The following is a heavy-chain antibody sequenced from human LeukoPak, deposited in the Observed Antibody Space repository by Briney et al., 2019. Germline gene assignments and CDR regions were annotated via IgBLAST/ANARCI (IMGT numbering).Heavy chain of an antibody. Sequence: GGSLRLSCAASGFTFDDYAMHWVRQAPGKGLEWVSGISGSGGSTYYADSVKGRFTISRDNSKNTLYLQMNSLRAEDTAVYYCAKDRDYYDSSGYYGYPGYFDYWGQGTLVTVSS. J-gene: IGHJ4*02. V-gene: IGHV3-23*01. CDR3: AKDRDYYDSSGYYGYPGYFDY. CDR1: GFTFDDYA. D-gene: IGHD3-22*01. CDR2: ISGSGGST.